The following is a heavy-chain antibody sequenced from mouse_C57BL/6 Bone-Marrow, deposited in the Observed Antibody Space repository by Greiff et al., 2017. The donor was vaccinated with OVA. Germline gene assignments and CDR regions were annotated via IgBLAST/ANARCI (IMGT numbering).Heavy chain of an antibody. D-gene: IGHD3-2*02. CDR3: ARSDSSDYYAMDY. V-gene: IGHV5-4*01. CDR1: GFTFSSYA. Sequence: DVHLVESGGGLVKPGGSLKLSCAASGFTFSSYAMSWVRQTPEKRLEWVATISDGGSYTYYPENVKGRFTRSRDNAKNSLDLQMSHLKTEDTAVYYCARSDSSDYYAMDYWGQGTSVTVSA. J-gene: IGHJ4*01. CDR2: ISDGGSYT.